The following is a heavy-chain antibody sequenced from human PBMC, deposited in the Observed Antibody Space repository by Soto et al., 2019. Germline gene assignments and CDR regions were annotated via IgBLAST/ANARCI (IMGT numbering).Heavy chain of an antibody. Sequence: SETLSLTCTVSGGSISSSSYYWGWIRQPPGKGLEWIGSIYYSGSTYYNPSLKSRVTISVDTSKNQFSLKLSSVTAADTAVYYCARQLRWEILSYYYYGMDVWGQGTTVTVSS. CDR2: IYYSGST. J-gene: IGHJ6*02. CDR3: ARQLRWEILSYYYYGMDV. V-gene: IGHV4-39*01. D-gene: IGHD1-26*01. CDR1: GGSISSSSYY.